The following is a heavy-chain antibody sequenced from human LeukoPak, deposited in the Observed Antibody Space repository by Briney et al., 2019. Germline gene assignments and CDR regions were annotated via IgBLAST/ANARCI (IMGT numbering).Heavy chain of an antibody. D-gene: IGHD3-16*01. CDR1: GGSFSGYY. CDR3: ARGRIRGNYGN. CDR2: INHSGNT. Sequence: SETLSLTCAVYGGSFSGYYWSWIRQPPGKGLEWIGEINHSGNTNYNPSLKSRVTISVDTSKNQFSLKLSSVTAADTAVYYRARGRIRGNYGNWGQGTLVTVSS. V-gene: IGHV4-34*01. J-gene: IGHJ4*02.